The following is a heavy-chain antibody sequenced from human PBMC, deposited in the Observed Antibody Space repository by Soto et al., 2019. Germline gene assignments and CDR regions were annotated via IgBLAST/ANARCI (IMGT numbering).Heavy chain of an antibody. Sequence: PGGSLRLSCAASGFTFSSYGMYWVRQAPGKGLEWVAVISYDGSNKYYADSVKGRFTISRDNSKNTLYLQMNSLRAEDTAVYYCAKDRRPNYYYGMDVRGQGTTVTVSS. D-gene: IGHD6-25*01. CDR2: ISYDGSNK. CDR3: AKDRRPNYYYGMDV. CDR1: GFTFSSYG. V-gene: IGHV3-30*18. J-gene: IGHJ6*02.